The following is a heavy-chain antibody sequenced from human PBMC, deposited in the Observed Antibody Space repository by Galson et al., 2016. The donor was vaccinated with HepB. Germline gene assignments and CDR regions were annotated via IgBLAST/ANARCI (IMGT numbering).Heavy chain of an antibody. J-gene: IGHJ4*02. CDR1: GFTFSSYT. V-gene: IGHV3-21*01. CDR2: ISSSSHYI. Sequence: SLRLSCAASGFTFSSYTMNRVRQAPGKGLEWVSYISSSSHYIYYADSLKGRFTISRDNAKNSLYLQMHSLRAEDTAVYYCSRAANDLLTGYYPDYWGQGTLVTVSS. D-gene: IGHD3-9*01. CDR3: SRAANDLLTGYYPDY.